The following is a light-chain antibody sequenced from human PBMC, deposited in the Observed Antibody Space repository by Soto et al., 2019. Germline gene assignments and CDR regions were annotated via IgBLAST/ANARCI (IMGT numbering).Light chain of an antibody. J-gene: IGKJ1*01. CDR3: QQSYSTHA. CDR1: QGIDSY. Sequence: DIQLTQSPSFLSASVGDRVTITCRASQGIDSYLAWYQQKPGTAPKLLIYAASSLQSGVPSRFSGSGSGTDFTLTISSLQPEDFATYYCQQSYSTHAFGQGTKVDIK. V-gene: IGKV1-39*01. CDR2: AAS.